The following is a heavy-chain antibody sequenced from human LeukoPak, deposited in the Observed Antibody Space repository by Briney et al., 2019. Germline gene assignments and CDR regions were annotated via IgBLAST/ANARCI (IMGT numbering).Heavy chain of an antibody. Sequence: GGSLRLSCAASGFTFSSYEMTWVRQAPGKGLEWVSYIGTSESTIYFADSVKGRFTISRDNGENSLYLQMTSLRAEDTAVYFCARVSPKDDILAGYYTHYYYYMDVWGKGTSVTVSS. V-gene: IGHV3-48*03. CDR3: ARVSPKDDILAGYYTHYYYYMDV. D-gene: IGHD3-9*01. CDR1: GFTFSSYE. J-gene: IGHJ6*03. CDR2: IGTSESTI.